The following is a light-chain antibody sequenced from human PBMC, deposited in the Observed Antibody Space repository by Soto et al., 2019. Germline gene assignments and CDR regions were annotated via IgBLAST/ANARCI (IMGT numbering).Light chain of an antibody. CDR3: QQRYNWPRT. J-gene: IGKJ1*01. V-gene: IGKV3D-20*02. CDR1: QSVAANY. Sequence: EVVLKHSPGTLSLSPGERATLSCRASQSVAANYLAWYQQKRGQAPRLPIYGASSRATGIPDRFSGSGSGTDFTLTISRLEPEDFAVYYCQQRYNWPRTFGQGTNVDVK. CDR2: GAS.